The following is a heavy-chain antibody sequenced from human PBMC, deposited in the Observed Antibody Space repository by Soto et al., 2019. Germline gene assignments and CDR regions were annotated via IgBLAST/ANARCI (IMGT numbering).Heavy chain of an antibody. D-gene: IGHD2-2*02. CDR2: IIPMFGTS. V-gene: IGHV1-69*13. CDR1: GGTFSGYA. J-gene: IGHJ4*02. Sequence: SVKVSCKASGGTFSGYAISWVRQAPGQGLEWMGEIIPMFGTSNYAQKFQGRVTITADESTSTAYMELSSLRSEDTAVYYCARGSCSSTSCYKEYYFDLWGQGTLVTVPQ. CDR3: ARGSCSSTSCYKEYYFDL.